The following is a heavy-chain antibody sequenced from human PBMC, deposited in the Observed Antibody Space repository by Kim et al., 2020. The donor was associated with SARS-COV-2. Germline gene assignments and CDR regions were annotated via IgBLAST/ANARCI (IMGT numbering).Heavy chain of an antibody. J-gene: IGHJ4*02. CDR3: ARASPGIAAAGTDY. V-gene: IGHV3-48*02. D-gene: IGHD6-13*01. Sequence: ADSVKGRFTISRDNAKNSLYLQMNSLRDEDTAVYYCARASPGIAAAGTDYWGQGTLVTVSS.